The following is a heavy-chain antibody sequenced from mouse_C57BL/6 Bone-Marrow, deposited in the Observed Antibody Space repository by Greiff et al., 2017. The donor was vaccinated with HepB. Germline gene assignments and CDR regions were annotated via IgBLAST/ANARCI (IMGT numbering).Heavy chain of an antibody. J-gene: IGHJ4*01. V-gene: IGHV5-2*01. CDR2: INSDGGST. Sequence: EVQLQESGGGLVQPGESLKLSCESNEYEFPSHDMSWVRKTPEKRLELVAAINSDGGSTYYPDTMERRFIISRDNTKKTLYLQMRSLRSEDTALYYCAPPYYYGSSPYAMDYWGQGTSVTVSS. D-gene: IGHD1-1*01. CDR3: APPYYYGSSPYAMDY. CDR1: EYEFPSHD.